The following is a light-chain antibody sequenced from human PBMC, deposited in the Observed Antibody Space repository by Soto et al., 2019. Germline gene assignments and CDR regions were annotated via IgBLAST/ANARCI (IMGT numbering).Light chain of an antibody. Sequence: EIVMTQSPATLSVSPGERATLSCRASQSVSSTLAWYQQHPGQAPRLLIYGASTRAAGIPARFSGSGSGTEFPLTISSLQSEDVAVYYCQQYNNWPPITFGQGTRREIK. J-gene: IGKJ5*01. CDR2: GAS. CDR1: QSVSST. V-gene: IGKV3-15*01. CDR3: QQYNNWPPIT.